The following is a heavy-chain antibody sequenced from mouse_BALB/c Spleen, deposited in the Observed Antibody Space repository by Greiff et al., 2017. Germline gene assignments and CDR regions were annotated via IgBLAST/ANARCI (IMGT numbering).Heavy chain of an antibody. CDR1: GFNIKDTY. V-gene: IGHV14-3*02. J-gene: IGHJ2*01. Sequence: VQLQQSGAALVKPGASVKLSCTASGFNIKDTYMHWVKQRPEQGLEWIGRIDPANGNTKYDPKFQGKATITADTSSHTAYLQLSSLTSEDTAVYYCAREVITTGDYYFDYWGQGTTLTVSS. CDR3: AREVITTGDYYFDY. D-gene: IGHD2-4*01. CDR2: IDPANGNT.